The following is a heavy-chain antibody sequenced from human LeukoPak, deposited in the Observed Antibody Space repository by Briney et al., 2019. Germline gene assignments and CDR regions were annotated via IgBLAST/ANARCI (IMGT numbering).Heavy chain of an antibody. Sequence: ASVKVSCKASGYTFTSYGISWVRQAPGQGLEWMGWISAYNGNTNYAQKLQGRVTMTTDTSTSTAYMELRSLRSDDTAVYYCARAKWLRLGVWYYYMDVWGKGTTVTVSS. V-gene: IGHV1-18*01. D-gene: IGHD5-12*01. CDR3: ARAKWLRLGVWYYYMDV. CDR2: ISAYNGNT. J-gene: IGHJ6*03. CDR1: GYTFTSYG.